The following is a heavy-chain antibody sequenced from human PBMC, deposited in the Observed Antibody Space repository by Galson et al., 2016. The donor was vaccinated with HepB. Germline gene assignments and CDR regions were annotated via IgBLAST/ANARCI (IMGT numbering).Heavy chain of an antibody. CDR3: ARGVGSTEMSCSDY. D-gene: IGHD1-26*01. V-gene: IGHV3-21*01. Sequence: SLRLSCAASGFTFSRYSMNWVRQAPGRGLEWVASISSGSTYIYYVDSVKGRFTVSRDNAKNSLYLQMNSLRAEDTATYYCARGVGSTEMSCSDYWGQGTLVTVSS. J-gene: IGHJ4*02. CDR2: ISSGSTYI. CDR1: GFTFSRYS.